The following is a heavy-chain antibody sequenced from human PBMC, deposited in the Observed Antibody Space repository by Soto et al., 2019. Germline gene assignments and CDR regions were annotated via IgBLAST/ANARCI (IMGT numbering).Heavy chain of an antibody. V-gene: IGHV4-59*01. CDR2: LYNTGST. CDR1: GASISRYY. Sequence: SETLSLTCTVSGASISRYYWSWIRQSPGKGLEWIGYLYNTGSTIYNPSLKSRVAILVDTSKNQFSLKLSSVTAADTAFYYCARGYCSGTTCYEFDYWGQGTQVTVSS. CDR3: ARGYCSGTTCYEFDY. J-gene: IGHJ4*02. D-gene: IGHD2-2*01.